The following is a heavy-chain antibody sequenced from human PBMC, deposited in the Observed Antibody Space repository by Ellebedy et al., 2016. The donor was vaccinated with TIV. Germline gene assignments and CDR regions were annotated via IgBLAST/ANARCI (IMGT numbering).Heavy chain of an antibody. D-gene: IGHD1-26*01. Sequence: SETLSLTXTVSGGSISSGGYYWGWIRQPPGKGLEWMGSVFHTGSTNYNPSLKSRATFSVDTSKNQFSLRLSSVTAADTAVYYCARDDTVYRWLDPWGQGILVTVSS. V-gene: IGHV4-39*07. J-gene: IGHJ5*02. CDR1: GGSISSGGYY. CDR3: ARDDTVYRWLDP. CDR2: VFHTGST.